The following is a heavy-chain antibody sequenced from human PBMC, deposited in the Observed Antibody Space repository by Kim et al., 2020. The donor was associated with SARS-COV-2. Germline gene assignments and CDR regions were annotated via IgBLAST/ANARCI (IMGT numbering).Heavy chain of an antibody. D-gene: IGHD2-15*01. Sequence: GASLKISCKGSGYSFTSYWISWVRQMPGKGLEWMGRIDPSDSYTNYSPSFQGHVTISADKSISTAYLQWSSLKASDTAMYYCARLETPPYYYFDYWGQGTLVTVSS. V-gene: IGHV5-10-1*01. J-gene: IGHJ4*02. CDR1: GYSFTSYW. CDR3: ARLETPPYYYFDY. CDR2: IDPSDSYT.